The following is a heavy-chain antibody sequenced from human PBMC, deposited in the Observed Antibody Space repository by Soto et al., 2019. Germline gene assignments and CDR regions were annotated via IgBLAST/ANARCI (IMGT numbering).Heavy chain of an antibody. CDR3: ARVRTPIAAVGGFDY. J-gene: IGHJ4*02. V-gene: IGHV3-53*02. Sequence: EVQLVETGGGLIQRGGSLRLSCEASGFTVSSNYMSWVRQAPGKGLEWVSVIYSGGDTYYADSVRDRCTISRDTSKNTLYLQMNSLRVEDTAMYYCARVRTPIAAVGGFDYWGQGTLVSVSS. D-gene: IGHD6-13*01. CDR1: GFTVSSNY. CDR2: IYSGGDT.